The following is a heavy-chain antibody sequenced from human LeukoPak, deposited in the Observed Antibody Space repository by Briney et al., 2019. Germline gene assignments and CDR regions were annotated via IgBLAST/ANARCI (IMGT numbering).Heavy chain of an antibody. CDR2: IYYSVST. Sequence: SETLSLTCTVSGGSIRSYYWSWVRQPPGKGLEWIGYIYYSVSTDYNPSLKSRVTILGDTSKNQFSLKLSSVTAADTAVYYCARHDDYGRAFDIWGQGTMVTVSS. J-gene: IGHJ3*02. V-gene: IGHV4-59*08. CDR3: ARHDDYGRAFDI. D-gene: IGHD4-17*01. CDR1: GGSIRSYY.